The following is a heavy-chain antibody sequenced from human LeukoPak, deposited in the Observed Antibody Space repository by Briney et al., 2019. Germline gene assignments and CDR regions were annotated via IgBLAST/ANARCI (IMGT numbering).Heavy chain of an antibody. CDR3: ARSNYAGRFDTFDI. CDR1: GASISSYY. J-gene: IGHJ3*02. V-gene: IGHV4-59*01. Sequence: SETLSLTCIVSGASISSYYWTWIRQPPGKGLEWIRYIYDSEITSYNPSLKSRVTISADTSRKQFSLRLRSVTAADTAVYYCARSNYAGRFDTFDIWGQGTMVTFSS. CDR2: IYDSEIT. D-gene: IGHD1-7*01.